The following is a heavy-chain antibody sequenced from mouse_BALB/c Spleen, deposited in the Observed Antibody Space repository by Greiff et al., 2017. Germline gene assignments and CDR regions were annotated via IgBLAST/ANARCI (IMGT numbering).Heavy chain of an antibody. V-gene: IGHV3-8*02. D-gene: IGHD1-2*01. CDR2: ISYSGST. CDR1: GDSITSGY. J-gene: IGHJ1*01. Sequence: EVKLMESGPSLVKPSQTLSLTCSVTGDSITSGYWNWIRKFPGNKLEYVGYISYSGSTYYNPSLKSRITITRDTSKNQYYLQLNSVTTEDTATYCCTKGGCERNWCVDGWGAGTTVTVSS. CDR3: TKGGCERNWCVDG.